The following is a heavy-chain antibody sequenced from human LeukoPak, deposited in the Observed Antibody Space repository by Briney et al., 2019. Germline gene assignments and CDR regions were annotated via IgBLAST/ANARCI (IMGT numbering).Heavy chain of an antibody. Sequence: GGSLRLSCAASGSTFSSYWMHWVRQTPGKGLVWVSRIKGDGSDTLYADSVKGRFTISRDNTKNSLSLQMNSLRAEDTAVYYCTRGSSSYRFDYWGQGTLVTVSS. CDR1: GSTFSSYW. CDR3: TRGSSSYRFDY. V-gene: IGHV3-74*01. J-gene: IGHJ4*02. D-gene: IGHD3-22*01. CDR2: IKGDGSDT.